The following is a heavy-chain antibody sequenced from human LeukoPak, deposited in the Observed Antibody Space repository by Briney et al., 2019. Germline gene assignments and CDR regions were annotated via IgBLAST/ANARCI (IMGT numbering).Heavy chain of an antibody. CDR1: GFTVSSNY. J-gene: IGHJ4*02. D-gene: IGHD6-13*01. V-gene: IGHV3-53*01. Sequence: PGGSLRLSCAASGFTVSSNYMSWVRQAPGKGLEWVPVIYSGGSTYYADSVKGRFTISRDNSKNTLYLQMNSLRAEDTAVYYCARVGAAGGIYFDFWGQGTLVTVSS. CDR2: IYSGGST. CDR3: ARVGAAGGIYFDF.